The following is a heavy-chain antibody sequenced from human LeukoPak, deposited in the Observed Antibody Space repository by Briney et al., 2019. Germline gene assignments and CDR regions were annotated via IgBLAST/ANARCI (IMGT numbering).Heavy chain of an antibody. V-gene: IGHV1-2*02. D-gene: IGHD3-3*02. Sequence: ASVKVSCKASGYTFSDFYIHWVRQAPGQGLEYVGWITSKSGDTYSPQRFQGRVIMTRDASISTAYMELSSLRSDDTAVYFCARVRLADERAWAYWGQGTLVTVSS. CDR1: GYTFSDFY. CDR3: ARVRLADERAWAY. CDR2: ITSKSGDT. J-gene: IGHJ4*02.